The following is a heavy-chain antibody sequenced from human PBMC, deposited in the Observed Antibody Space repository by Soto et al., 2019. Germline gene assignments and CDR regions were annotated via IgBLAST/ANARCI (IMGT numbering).Heavy chain of an antibody. J-gene: IGHJ5*02. CDR1: GFPFSSYA. Sequence: EVQLLESGGGLVQPGGSLGLSCAASGFPFSSYAMTWVRQAPGKGLEWVSLISGSGGSTYYADSVKGRFTISRDNSRDTLYLQMNSLRAEDTAVYYCAKDRVPYCSGGSCRGFDPWGQGTLVTVSS. D-gene: IGHD2-15*01. CDR3: AKDRVPYCSGGSCRGFDP. CDR2: ISGSGGST. V-gene: IGHV3-23*01.